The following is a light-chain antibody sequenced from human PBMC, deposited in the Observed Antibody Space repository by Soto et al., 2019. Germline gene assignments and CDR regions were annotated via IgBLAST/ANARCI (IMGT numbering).Light chain of an antibody. CDR3: QQYDTWPPWT. V-gene: IGKV3-15*01. Sequence: EIVMTQSPATLSVSPGERATLSCRASQSVSSNLAWYQQKPGQAPRLLLYGASTRATGIPDRFSGSGSETEFTLTISSLQPEDVAVYYCQQYDTWPPWTFGQGTKVEIK. CDR1: QSVSSN. J-gene: IGKJ1*01. CDR2: GAS.